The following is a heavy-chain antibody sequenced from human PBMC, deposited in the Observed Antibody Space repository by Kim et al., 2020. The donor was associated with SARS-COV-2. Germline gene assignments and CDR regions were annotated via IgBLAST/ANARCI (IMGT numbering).Heavy chain of an antibody. CDR3: ARGEYSSPRGWFDP. J-gene: IGHJ5*02. D-gene: IGHD6-19*01. Sequence: AQKFQGRVTMTRDTATSTVYMELSSLTSEDTAVYYCARGEYSSPRGWFDPWGQGTLVTVSS. V-gene: IGHV1-46*01.